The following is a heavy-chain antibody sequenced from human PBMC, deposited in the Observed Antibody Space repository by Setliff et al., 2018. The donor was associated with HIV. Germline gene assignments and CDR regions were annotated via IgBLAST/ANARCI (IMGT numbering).Heavy chain of an antibody. D-gene: IGHD5-18*01. CDR1: GFTFSSCW. J-gene: IGHJ6*03. Sequence: ASVRLSCAASGFTFSSCWVTWVRQGPGKGLEWVANIKQDGSEKYYVDSVKGRFTISRDNGKNSLYLQMNSLRAEDTAVYYCASSGYNYGGYYMDVWGKGTTVTVS. CDR2: IKQDGSEK. CDR3: ASSGYNYGGYYMDV. V-gene: IGHV3-7*03.